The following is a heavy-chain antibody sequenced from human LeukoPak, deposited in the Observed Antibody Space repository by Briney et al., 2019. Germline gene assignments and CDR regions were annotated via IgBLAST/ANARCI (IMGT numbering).Heavy chain of an antibody. Sequence: PSETLSLTCTVSGDSISPYYWSWIRQSPGKGLEWIGYIYYNGRTTNYNPSLKSRVTISVDTSKNQFSLKLSSVTAADTAVYYCARPNGGYIEYWGQGTLVTVSS. CDR3: ARPNGGYIEY. CDR2: IYYNGRTT. J-gene: IGHJ4*02. CDR1: GDSISPYY. V-gene: IGHV4-59*12. D-gene: IGHD2-8*01.